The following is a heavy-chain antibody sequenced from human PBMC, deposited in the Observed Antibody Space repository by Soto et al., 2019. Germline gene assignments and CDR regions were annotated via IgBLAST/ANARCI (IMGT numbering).Heavy chain of an antibody. J-gene: IGHJ6*02. CDR1: GGSISSYY. V-gene: IGHV4-4*07. Sequence: QVQLQESGPGLVKPSETLSLTCTVSGGSISSYYWSWIRLPAGKGLEWIGRIYTSGSTNYNPSLKCRVTMSVETSKNQISLKLSSVTAADTAVYYCAREATVTTDYYYGMDVWGQGTTVTVSS. CDR3: AREATVTTDYYYGMDV. D-gene: IGHD4-17*01. CDR2: IYTSGST.